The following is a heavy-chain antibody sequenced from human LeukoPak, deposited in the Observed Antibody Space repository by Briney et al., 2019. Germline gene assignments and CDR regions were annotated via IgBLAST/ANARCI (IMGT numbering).Heavy chain of an antibody. CDR2: MNGDGSTT. Sequence: PGGSLRLSCAASGFTFTSSWLHWVRQAPGEGLVWVSRMNGDGSTTDYADSVKGRFTMSRDNAKNTLYLQMESLGAEDTAVYYCARAGNSRFDYWGRGTRVTVSS. CDR3: ARAGNSRFDY. J-gene: IGHJ4*02. D-gene: IGHD1-7*01. CDR1: GFTFTSSW. V-gene: IGHV3-74*01.